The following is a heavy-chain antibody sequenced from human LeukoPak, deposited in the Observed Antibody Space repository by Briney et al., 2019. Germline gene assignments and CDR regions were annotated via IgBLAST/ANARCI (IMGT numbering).Heavy chain of an antibody. Sequence: PGGSLRLSCAASGFTFSSYWMSWVRQAPGKGLEWVANIKQDGSEKYYVDFVKGRFTISRDNAKNSLYLQMNSLRAEDTAVYYCARDPDYGDYVNYFDYWGQGTLVTVSS. D-gene: IGHD4-17*01. CDR2: IKQDGSEK. CDR3: ARDPDYGDYVNYFDY. V-gene: IGHV3-7*01. J-gene: IGHJ4*02. CDR1: GFTFSSYW.